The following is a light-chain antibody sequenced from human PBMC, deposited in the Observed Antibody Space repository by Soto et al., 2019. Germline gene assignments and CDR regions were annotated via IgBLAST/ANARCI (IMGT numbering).Light chain of an antibody. J-gene: IGLJ2*01. V-gene: IGLV2-14*01. Sequence: QAVLTQPASVSGSPGQSITISCTGTSSDVGGYNHVAWYQQYPGKAPKLIIFEVSDRPSGVSSRFSGSKSGNTASLSISGLQPEDEADYYCSSYKRGATLVFGGGTKVTVL. CDR1: SSDVGGYNH. CDR2: EVS. CDR3: SSYKRGATLV.